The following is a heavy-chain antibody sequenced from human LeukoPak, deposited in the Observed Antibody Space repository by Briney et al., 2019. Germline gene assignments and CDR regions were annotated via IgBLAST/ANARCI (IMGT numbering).Heavy chain of an antibody. V-gene: IGHV3-74*01. CDR1: GFTFSSYW. J-gene: IGHJ4*02. D-gene: IGHD3-22*01. CDR3: AREGSYYYDSSGYIGY. CDR2: INSDGSST. Sequence: GGSLRLSCAVSGFTFSSYWTHWVRQAPGKGLVWVSRINSDGSSTSYADSVKGRFTISRDNAKNTLYLQMNSLRAEDTAVYYCAREGSYYYDSSGYIGYWGQGTLVTVSS.